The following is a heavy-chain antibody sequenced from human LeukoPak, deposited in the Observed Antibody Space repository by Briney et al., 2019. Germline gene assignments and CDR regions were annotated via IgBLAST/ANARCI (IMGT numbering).Heavy chain of an antibody. CDR2: ITSSGTYI. J-gene: IGHJ6*04. Sequence: GGSLRLSCAASGFTFSHYSMNWVRQAPGRALEWVSSITSSGTYIFCADSVKGRFTISRDNAKNSLYLQMNSLRAEDTAVYYCAELGITMIGGVWGKGTTVTISS. CDR3: AELGITMIGGV. CDR1: GFTFSHYS. V-gene: IGHV3-21*01. D-gene: IGHD3-10*02.